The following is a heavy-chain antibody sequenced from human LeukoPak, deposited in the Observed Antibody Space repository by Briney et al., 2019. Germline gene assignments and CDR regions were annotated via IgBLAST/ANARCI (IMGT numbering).Heavy chain of an antibody. J-gene: IGHJ4*02. Sequence: SETLSLTCAVYGGSFSGYYWSWIRQPPGKGLEWIGEINHSGSTNYNPSLKSRVTISVDTSKNQFSLKVSSVTAADTAVYYCARSDGGSNWYGLCWGQGTLVTVSS. CDR3: ARSDGGSNWYGLC. V-gene: IGHV4-34*01. CDR1: GGSFSGYY. D-gene: IGHD6-13*01. CDR2: INHSGST.